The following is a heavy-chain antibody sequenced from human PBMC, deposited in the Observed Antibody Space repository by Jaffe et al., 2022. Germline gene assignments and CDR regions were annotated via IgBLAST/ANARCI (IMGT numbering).Heavy chain of an antibody. D-gene: IGHD3-3*01. CDR3: ARFLHWGGFGVVIMGASPSHAFDI. J-gene: IGHJ3*02. CDR2: IYHSGST. V-gene: IGHV4-4*02. CDR1: GGSISSSNW. Sequence: QVQLQESGPGLVKPSGTLSLTCAVSGGSISSSNWWSWVRQPPGKGLEWIGEIYHSGSTNYNPSLKSRVTISVDKSKNQFSLKLSSVTAADTAVYYCARFLHWGGFGVVIMGASPSHAFDIWGQGTMVTVSS.